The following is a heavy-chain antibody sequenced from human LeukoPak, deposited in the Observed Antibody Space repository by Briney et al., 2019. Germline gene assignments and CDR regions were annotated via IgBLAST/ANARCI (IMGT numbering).Heavy chain of an antibody. Sequence: QLGGSLRFSCAASGFTFSSYWMSWVRQAPGKGLEWVANIKQDGSKKNYVDSVKGRFTISRDNAKNSLYLQMNSLRVEDTAEYYCARDWATLTGTLDYWGQGTLVTVSS. D-gene: IGHD1/OR15-1a*01. CDR3: ARDWATLTGTLDY. V-gene: IGHV3-7*01. CDR2: IKQDGSKK. CDR1: GFTFSSYW. J-gene: IGHJ4*02.